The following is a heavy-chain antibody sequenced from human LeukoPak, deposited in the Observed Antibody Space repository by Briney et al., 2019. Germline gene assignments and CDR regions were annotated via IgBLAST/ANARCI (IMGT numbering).Heavy chain of an antibody. V-gene: IGHV1-69*13. D-gene: IGHD5-18*01. CDR3: ARLYSYAGPGDY. Sequence: GASVKVSCKASGGTFSSYAISWVRQAPGQGLEWMGGIIPIFGTANYAQKFQGRVTITADESTSTAYMELSSLRSEDTAVYYCARLYSYAGPGDYWGQGTLVTVS. J-gene: IGHJ4*02. CDR2: IIPIFGTA. CDR1: GGTFSSYA.